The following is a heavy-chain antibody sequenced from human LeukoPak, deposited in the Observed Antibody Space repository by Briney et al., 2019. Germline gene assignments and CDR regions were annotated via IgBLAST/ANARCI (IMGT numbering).Heavy chain of an antibody. CDR3: STHPTSGF. CDR1: FSTFNKAW. V-gene: IGHV3-15*07. CDR2: IKSRADGGTT. Sequence: GGSLRLSCAASFSTFNKAWMNWVRQAPGKGLEWVGRIKSRADGGTTDYATPVKDRFTISRDDSENTAFLQMNSLKTEDTAIYYCSTHPTSGFWGQGTLVTVSS. D-gene: IGHD2-15*01. J-gene: IGHJ4*02.